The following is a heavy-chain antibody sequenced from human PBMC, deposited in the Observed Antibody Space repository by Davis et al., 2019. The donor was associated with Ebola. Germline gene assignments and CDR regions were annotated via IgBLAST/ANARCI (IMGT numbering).Heavy chain of an antibody. D-gene: IGHD2-2*01. J-gene: IGHJ6*03. CDR2: ISSSSSYI. CDR1: GFTFSSYS. Sequence: PGGSLRLSCAASGFTFSSYSMNWVRQAPGKGLEWVSSISSSSSYIYYADSVKGRFTISRDNAKNSLYLQMNSLRAEDTAVYYCARGDIVVVPAARRYYYYYMDVWGKGTTVTVSS. CDR3: ARGDIVVVPAARRYYYYYMDV. V-gene: IGHV3-21*01.